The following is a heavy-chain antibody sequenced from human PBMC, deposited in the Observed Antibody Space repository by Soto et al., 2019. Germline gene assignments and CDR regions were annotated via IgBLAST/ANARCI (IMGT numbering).Heavy chain of an antibody. CDR2: IYSGGST. J-gene: IGHJ4*02. Sequence: GGSLRLSCAASGFTVSSNYMSWVRQAPGKGLEWVSVIYSGGSTYYADSVKGRFTISRDNSKNTLYLQMNSLRAEDTAVYYCARAVAGPTPYFDYWGQGTLVTVSS. D-gene: IGHD6-19*01. CDR1: GFTVSSNY. CDR3: ARAVAGPTPYFDY. V-gene: IGHV3-53*01.